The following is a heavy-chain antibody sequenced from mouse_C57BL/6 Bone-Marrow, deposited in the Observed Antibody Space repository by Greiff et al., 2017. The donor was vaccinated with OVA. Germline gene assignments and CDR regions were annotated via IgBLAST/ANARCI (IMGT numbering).Heavy chain of an antibody. V-gene: IGHV5-6*01. CDR1: GFTFSSYG. Sequence: EVKVVESGGDLVKPGGSLKLSCAASGFTFSSYGMSWVRQTPDKRLEWVATISSGGSYTYYPDSVKGRFTISRDNAKNTLYLQISRLKSEDTAMYYCARHAIYDGYHLDYWGQGTTLTVSS. D-gene: IGHD2-3*01. CDR3: ARHAIYDGYHLDY. J-gene: IGHJ2*01. CDR2: ISSGGSYT.